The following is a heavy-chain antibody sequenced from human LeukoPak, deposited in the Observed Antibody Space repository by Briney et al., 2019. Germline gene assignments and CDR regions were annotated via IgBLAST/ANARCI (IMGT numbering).Heavy chain of an antibody. CDR2: IVNDGSGA. J-gene: IGHJ4*02. D-gene: IGHD2-15*01. V-gene: IGHV3-74*01. CDR3: VGDSPHSGFNVDFDC. Sequence: GGSLRLSCAASGFTFSSHWMHWVRQAPGKGLVWISRIVNDGSGATYVDSVKGRFTTSRDNAKNTLYLQMNSLRAEDTAVYYCVGDSPHSGFNVDFDCWGQGTLVTVSS. CDR1: GFTFSSHW.